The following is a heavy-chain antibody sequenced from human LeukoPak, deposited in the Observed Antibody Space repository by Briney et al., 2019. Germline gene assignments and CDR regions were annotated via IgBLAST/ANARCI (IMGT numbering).Heavy chain of an antibody. Sequence: ASVKVSCKASGYTFTSYYMHWVRQAPGQGLEWMGRINPNSGGTNYAQKFQGRVTMTRDTSIRTAYMELSRLRSDDTAVYYCARGPGNPTVTTHTTPYFDYWGQGTLVTVSS. D-gene: IGHD4-17*01. CDR3: ARGPGNPTVTTHTTPYFDY. V-gene: IGHV1-2*06. CDR1: GYTFTSYY. J-gene: IGHJ4*02. CDR2: INPNSGGT.